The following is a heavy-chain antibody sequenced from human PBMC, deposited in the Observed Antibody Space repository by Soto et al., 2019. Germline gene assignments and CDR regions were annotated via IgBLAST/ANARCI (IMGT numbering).Heavy chain of an antibody. CDR2: ISYDGNNK. Sequence: QVQLVESGGGVVQPGRSLRLSCAASGFILSTYAMYWVRQAPGKGLEWVAVISYDGNNKYYADSVKGRFTISRDNSKNTLYLQMNSLSAEDTAVYYWARAGCDGGSCYTLVGLRYGMDVWGQGTTVTVSS. CDR3: ARAGCDGGSCYTLVGLRYGMDV. CDR1: GFILSTYA. D-gene: IGHD2-15*01. V-gene: IGHV3-30-3*01. J-gene: IGHJ6*02.